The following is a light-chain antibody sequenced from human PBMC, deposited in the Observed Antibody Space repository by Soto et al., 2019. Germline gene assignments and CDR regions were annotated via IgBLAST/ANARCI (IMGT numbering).Light chain of an antibody. CDR2: DAY. V-gene: IGKV3D-20*02. CDR1: ERIYSAY. CDR3: QQRHMWPIT. J-gene: IGKJ5*01. Sequence: EVVLTQSPGTLSLSRGERATLSCRASERIYSAYLGWYQQKPGQAPRLLIYDAYNRATGIPPRFSGSGSGTDFTLTISSLEPEDSAVYYCQQRHMWPITFGQGTRLEI.